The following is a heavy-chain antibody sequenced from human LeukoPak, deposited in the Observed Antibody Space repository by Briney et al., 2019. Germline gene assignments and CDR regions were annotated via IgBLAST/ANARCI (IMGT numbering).Heavy chain of an antibody. CDR3: ARDGSSPYYYYGMDV. J-gene: IGHJ6*02. V-gene: IGHV3-66*01. CDR2: IYSGGST. CDR1: GFTVSSNY. Sequence: GGSLRLSCAASGFTVSSNYMSWVRQAPGKGLEWVSVIYSGGSTYYADSVKGRFTISRDNSKNTLYLQMNSLRAEDTAVYYCARDGSSPYYYYGMDVWGQGTTVTVSS.